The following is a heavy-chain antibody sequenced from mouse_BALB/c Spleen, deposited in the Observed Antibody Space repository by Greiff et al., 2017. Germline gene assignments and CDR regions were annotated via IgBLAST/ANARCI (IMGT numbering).Heavy chain of an antibody. CDR3: AREGGLGRYFDY. J-gene: IGHJ2*01. D-gene: IGHD4-1*01. CDR2: IYPGDGDT. Sequence: QVQLKQSGAELVRPGSSVKISCKASGYAFSSYWMNWVKQRPGQGLEWIGQIYPGDGDTNYNGKFKGKATLTADKSSSTAYMQLSSLTSEDSAVYFCAREGGLGRYFDYWGQGTTLTVSS. CDR1: GYAFSSYW. V-gene: IGHV1-80*01.